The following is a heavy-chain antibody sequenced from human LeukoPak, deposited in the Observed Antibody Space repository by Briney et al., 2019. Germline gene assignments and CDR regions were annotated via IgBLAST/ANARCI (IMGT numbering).Heavy chain of an antibody. CDR1: GGTFSSYA. CDR3: AREVATVWAFDI. CDR2: IIPIFGTA. V-gene: IGHV1-69*13. Sequence: GASGKVSCKASGGTFSSYAISWVRQAPGQGLEWMGGIIPIFGTANYAQKFQGRVTITADESASTAYMELSSLRSEDTAVYYCAREVATVWAFDIWGQGTMVTVSS. J-gene: IGHJ3*02. D-gene: IGHD4-11*01.